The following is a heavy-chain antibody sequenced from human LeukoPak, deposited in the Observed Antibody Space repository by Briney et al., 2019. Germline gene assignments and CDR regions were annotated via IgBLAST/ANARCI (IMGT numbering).Heavy chain of an antibody. CDR2: IYYSGST. CDR3: ARVGITMIGHPKYYFDY. V-gene: IGHV4-59*06. J-gene: IGHJ4*02. CDR1: GGSISSYY. Sequence: SETLSLTCTVSGGSISSYYWSWIRQHPGKGLEWIGYIYYSGSTYYNPSLKSRVTISVDTSKNQFSLKLSSVTAADTAVYYCARVGITMIGHPKYYFDYWGQGTLVTVSS. D-gene: IGHD3-22*01.